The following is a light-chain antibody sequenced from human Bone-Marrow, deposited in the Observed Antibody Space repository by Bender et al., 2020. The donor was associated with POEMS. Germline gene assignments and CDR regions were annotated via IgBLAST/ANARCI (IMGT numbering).Light chain of an antibody. V-gene: IGLV2-23*02. CDR1: SSDVGSYNF. Sequence: QSALTQPASVSGSPGQSITISCTGTSSDVGSYNFVSWYQQHPGKAPKLMIYGVNKRPSGVSNRFSGSKSGNTASLTISGLQAEDEADYYCYSYAGSSRYVFGTGTKVTVL. CDR2: GVN. J-gene: IGLJ1*01. CDR3: YSYAGSSRYV.